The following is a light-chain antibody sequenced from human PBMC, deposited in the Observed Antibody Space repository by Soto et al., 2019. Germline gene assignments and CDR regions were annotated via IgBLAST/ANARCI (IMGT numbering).Light chain of an antibody. J-gene: IGLJ3*02. CDR1: RSNIGSNL. Sequence: QSVLTQPPSASGTPGQRVSISCSGGRSNIGSNLVSWYQQLPGTAPKLLLYFNDQRPSGVPDRFSGSKSGTSASLAVSELQSEDEADYFCASWDDSLTGVLFGGGTKLTVL. CDR2: FND. CDR3: ASWDDSLTGVL. V-gene: IGLV1-44*01.